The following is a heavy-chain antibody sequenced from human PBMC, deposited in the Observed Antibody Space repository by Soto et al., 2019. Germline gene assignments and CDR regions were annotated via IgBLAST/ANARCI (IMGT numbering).Heavy chain of an antibody. J-gene: IGHJ6*02. CDR3: AASCVGCGGFNYYGLDV. D-gene: IGHD2-21*01. V-gene: IGHV4-31*03. Sequence: QVQLQESGPGLVKPSQTLSLTCTVSGGSISSGGYYCSWIRQHPGKGLEWIGYSDYSGSTYYNPSCMRRVTIPVDTSKNHFSLKLSSVTAADTAVYYCAASCVGCGGFNYYGLDVWGQGTTVTVSS. CDR1: GGSISSGGYY. CDR2: SDYSGST.